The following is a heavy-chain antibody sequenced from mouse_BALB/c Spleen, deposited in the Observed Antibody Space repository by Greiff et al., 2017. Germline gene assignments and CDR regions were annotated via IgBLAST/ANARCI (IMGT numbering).Heavy chain of an antibody. CDR3: ARDLRRLFAY. J-gene: IGHJ3*01. CDR1: GFTFTDYY. V-gene: IGHV7-3*02. CDR2: IRNKANGYTT. Sequence: EVNVVESGGGLVQPGGSLRLSCATSGFTFTDYYMSWVRQPPGKALEWLGFIRNKANGYTTEYSASVKGRFTISRDNSQSILYLQMNTLRAEDSATYYCARDLRRLFAYWGQGTLVTVSA. D-gene: IGHD1-2*01.